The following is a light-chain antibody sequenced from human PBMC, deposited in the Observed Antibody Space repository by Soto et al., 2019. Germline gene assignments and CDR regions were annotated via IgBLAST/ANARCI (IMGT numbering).Light chain of an antibody. CDR2: EGS. CDR1: SSDVGSFHL. V-gene: IGLV2-23*01. J-gene: IGLJ3*02. Sequence: QSALTQPASVSGSPGQSITISCTGTSSDVGSFHLVSWYQQHPGKAPKVMIYEGSKRPSGASNRFSGSKSGNTASLTISGLQAADEADYYCCSYAGSSTWVFGGGTKLTVL. CDR3: CSYAGSSTWV.